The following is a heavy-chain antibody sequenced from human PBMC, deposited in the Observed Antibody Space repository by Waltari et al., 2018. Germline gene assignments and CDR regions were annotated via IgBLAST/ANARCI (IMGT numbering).Heavy chain of an antibody. CDR2: IGPIPRLT. CDR3: ARELDRSFYYYMDV. D-gene: IGHD3-16*02. CDR1: GDTVNTYT. J-gene: IGHJ6*03. Sequence: QVQLVQSGVEVKKPGSSVKVSCKASGDTVNTYTITWVRQAPGRGLEWMGGIGPIPRLTKYAAQCQDRVTTTADESTGTSYMELSSLRSEDTAVYYCARELDRSFYYYMDVWGKGTTVTVSS. V-gene: IGHV1-69*16.